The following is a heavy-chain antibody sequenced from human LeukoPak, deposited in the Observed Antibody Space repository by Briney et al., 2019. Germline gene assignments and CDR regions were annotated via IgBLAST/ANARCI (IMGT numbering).Heavy chain of an antibody. Sequence: GSLRLSCVGSGFNVTTNNMYWVRQAPGKGLECVSTFLAGGLLDYADPVWDRFTISRDTSKNTLYLQMNSLSAEDTAVYYCGRRFCNSCPLDFWGQGTLVTVSS. CDR3: GRRFCNSCPLDF. J-gene: IGHJ4*02. CDR1: GFNVTTNN. V-gene: IGHV3-66*04. CDR2: FLAGGLL. D-gene: IGHD2-21*01.